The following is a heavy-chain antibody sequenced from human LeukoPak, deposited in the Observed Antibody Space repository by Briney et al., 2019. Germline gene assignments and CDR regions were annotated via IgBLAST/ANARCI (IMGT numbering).Heavy chain of an antibody. J-gene: IGHJ4*02. D-gene: IGHD5-12*01. CDR1: GGTFSSYA. CDR2: IIPILGIA. Sequence: GSSVKVSCKASGGTFSSYAISWVRQAPGQGLEWMGRIIPILGIANYAQKFQGRVTITADKSTSTAYMELSSLRSEDTAVYYCARDYGGYGIGYWGQGTLVTVSS. CDR3: ARDYGGYGIGY. V-gene: IGHV1-69*04.